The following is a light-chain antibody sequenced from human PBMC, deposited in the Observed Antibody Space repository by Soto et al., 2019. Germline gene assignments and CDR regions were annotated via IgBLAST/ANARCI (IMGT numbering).Light chain of an antibody. CDR3: QQYNNWLPIT. J-gene: IGKJ1*01. CDR2: GAS. CDR1: QSVSSD. Sequence: ESVLTQSRVTLSLSPGHRAALSCRAGQSVSSDYLAWYQQKPGQAPRLLLYGASTRATGIPARFSGSGSGTEFTLTISSLQSEDFAVYYCQQYNNWLPITFGQGTKVDIK. V-gene: IGKV3-15*01.